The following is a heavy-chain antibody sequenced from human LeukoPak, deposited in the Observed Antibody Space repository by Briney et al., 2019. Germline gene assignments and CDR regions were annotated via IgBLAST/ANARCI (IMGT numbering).Heavy chain of an antibody. V-gene: IGHV1-8*03. CDR2: MNPNSGNT. CDR1: GYTFTIYD. J-gene: IGHJ5*02. Sequence: ASVKVSCKASGYTFTIYDINWVRQTTGQGLEWMGWMNPNSGNTGYAQKFQGRVTITRNTSISTAYMELSSLRSEDTAVYYCAREGPYYDILTGYHYNWFDPWGQGTLVTVSS. D-gene: IGHD3-9*01. CDR3: AREGPYYDILTGYHYNWFDP.